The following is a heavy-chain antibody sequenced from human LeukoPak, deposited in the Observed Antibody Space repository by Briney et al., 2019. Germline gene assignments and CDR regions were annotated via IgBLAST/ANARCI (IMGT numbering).Heavy chain of an antibody. V-gene: IGHV3-21*04. CDR3: AKKLSSVWFDP. J-gene: IGHJ5*02. Sequence: GGSLRLSCAASGFTFSSYSMNWVRQAPGKGLEWVSSISSSSSYIYYADSVKGRFTISRDNSKNTLYLQMNSLRAEDTAVYYCAKKLSSVWFDPWGQGTLVTVSS. CDR2: ISSSSSYI. CDR1: GFTFSSYS. D-gene: IGHD3-22*01.